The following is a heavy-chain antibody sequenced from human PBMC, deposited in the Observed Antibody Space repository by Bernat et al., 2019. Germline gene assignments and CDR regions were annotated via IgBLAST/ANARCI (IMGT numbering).Heavy chain of an antibody. V-gene: IGHV1-3*01. D-gene: IGHD3-10*01. Sequence: QVQLVQSGAEVKKPGASVKVSCKASGYTFTSYAMHWVRQAPGQRLEWMGWINAGNGNTKYSQKFQGRVTITRDTSASTAYMELSSLRSEDTAVYYCARSWFGEFGYYHYGMDVWGQGTTVTVSS. J-gene: IGHJ6*02. CDR2: INAGNGNT. CDR1: GYTFTSYA. CDR3: ARSWFGEFGYYHYGMDV.